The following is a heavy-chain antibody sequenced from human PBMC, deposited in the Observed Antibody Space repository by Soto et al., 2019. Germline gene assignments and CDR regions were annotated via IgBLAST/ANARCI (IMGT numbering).Heavy chain of an antibody. CDR1: GGSISSGDYY. D-gene: IGHD6-19*01. Sequence: QVQLQESGPGLVKPSQTLSLTCTVSGGSISSGDYYWSWIRQPPGKGLEWIGYIYYSGPTYYNPSLKSRVTISVDTSKNQSSLKLSSVTAADTAVYYCARAARGGWYGDSVDYWGQGTLVTVSS. V-gene: IGHV4-30-4*01. CDR2: IYYSGPT. J-gene: IGHJ4*02. CDR3: ARAARGGWYGDSVDY.